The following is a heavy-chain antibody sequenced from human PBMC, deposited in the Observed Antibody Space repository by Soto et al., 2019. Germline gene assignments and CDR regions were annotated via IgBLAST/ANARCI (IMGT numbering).Heavy chain of an antibody. Sequence: QVQLVQSGAEVKKPGASVKVSCKASGYTFTKYGISWVRQAPGQGLEWMGWISAYNGYTHYAQRLRGRVTMTTDTSTSTAYMELRSLRSDDTAVYFCARDRVVVVPADTIPDAFDIWGQGTRVTVFS. D-gene: IGHD2-2*01. J-gene: IGHJ3*02. CDR3: ARDRVVVVPADTIPDAFDI. CDR1: GYTFTKYG. CDR2: ISAYNGYT. V-gene: IGHV1-18*01.